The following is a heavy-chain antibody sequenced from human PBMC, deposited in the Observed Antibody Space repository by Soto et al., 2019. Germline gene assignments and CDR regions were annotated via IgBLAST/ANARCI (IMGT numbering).Heavy chain of an antibody. CDR1: GYTFTRSG. J-gene: IGHJ6*04. V-gene: IGHV1-18*01. Sequence: QVQLVQSGAEVKKPGASVKVSCKASGYTFTRSGISWVRQAPGQGPEWMGWISSYNGDTNYAQTFKGKAPRTTDPPRSTANREWRARKPAATAVNYGAGKAVPPYNSSVRDVWAKGPPVPSPQ. CDR2: ISSYNGDT. CDR3: AGKAVPPYNSSVRDV.